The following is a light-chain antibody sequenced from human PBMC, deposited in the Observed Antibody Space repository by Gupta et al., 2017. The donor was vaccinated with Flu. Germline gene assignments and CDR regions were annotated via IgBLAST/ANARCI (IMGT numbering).Light chain of an antibody. CDR1: QSISTG. V-gene: IGKV1-5*03. CDR2: KAS. CDR3: QHDSSSPWT. Sequence: DIQMTQSPSTLSASVGDRVTITFRASQSISTGLAWYQQKPGEAPKLLIYKASSSESGVPARFSGGGSGTEFTLTISSLQPDESATYYCQHDSSSPWTFGQGTKVEIK. J-gene: IGKJ1*01.